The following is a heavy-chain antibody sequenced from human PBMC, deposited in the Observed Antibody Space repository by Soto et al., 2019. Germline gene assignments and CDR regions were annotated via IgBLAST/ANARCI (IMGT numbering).Heavy chain of an antibody. D-gene: IGHD2-15*01. CDR3: ARGGEYCSGGSCFDY. J-gene: IGHJ4*02. CDR2: IYHSGST. Sequence: PSETLSLTCAVSGGSISSGGYSWSWIRQPPGKGLEWIGYIYHSGSTYYNPSLKSRVTISVDTSKNQFSLKLSSVTAADTAVYYCARGGEYCSGGSCFDYWGQGTLVTVSS. CDR1: GGSISSGGYS. V-gene: IGHV4-30-2*01.